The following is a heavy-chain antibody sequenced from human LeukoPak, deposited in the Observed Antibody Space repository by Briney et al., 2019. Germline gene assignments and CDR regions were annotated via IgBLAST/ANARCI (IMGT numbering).Heavy chain of an antibody. V-gene: IGHV1-8*01. CDR1: GYTFTSYD. Sequence: ASVKVSCKASGYTFTSYDINWVRQATGQGLEWMGWMNPNRGNTGYAQKFQGRVTMTRNTSISTAYMELSSLRSEDTAVYYCARGDDYVWGSYRRAKGYWGQGTLVTVSS. CDR2: MNPNRGNT. CDR3: ARGDDYVWGSYRRAKGY. J-gene: IGHJ4*02. D-gene: IGHD3-16*02.